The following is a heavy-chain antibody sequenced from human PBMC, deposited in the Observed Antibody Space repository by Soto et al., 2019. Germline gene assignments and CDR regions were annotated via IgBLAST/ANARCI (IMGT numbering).Heavy chain of an antibody. D-gene: IGHD5-12*01. CDR1: GGSISSYY. CDR3: ARHAPGYGGYAEDYYYYYGMDV. CDR2: IYYSGST. Sequence: SETLSLTCTVSGGSISSYYWSWIRQPPGKGLEWIGYIYYSGSTNYNPSLKSRVTISVDTSKNQFSLKLSSVTAADTAVYYCARHAPGYGGYAEDYYYYYGMDVWGQGTTVTVSS. J-gene: IGHJ6*02. V-gene: IGHV4-59*01.